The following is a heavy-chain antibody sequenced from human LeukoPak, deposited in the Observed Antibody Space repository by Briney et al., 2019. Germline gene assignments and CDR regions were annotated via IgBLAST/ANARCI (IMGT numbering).Heavy chain of an antibody. CDR1: GFTFSDYY. D-gene: IGHD4-17*01. CDR2: ISSSGSTI. CDR3: ARTTVTTSGDAFDI. Sequence: PGGSLRLSCAASGFTFSDYYMSWIRQAPGKGLEWVSYISSSGSTIYYADSVKGRFTISRDNSKNTLYLQMNSLRAEDTAVYYCARTTVTTSGDAFDIWGQGTMVTVSS. V-gene: IGHV3-11*01. J-gene: IGHJ3*02.